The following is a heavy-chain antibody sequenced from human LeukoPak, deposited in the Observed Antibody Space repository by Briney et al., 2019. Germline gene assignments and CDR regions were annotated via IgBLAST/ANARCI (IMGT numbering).Heavy chain of an antibody. CDR3: AREGYDSSGYPNFFFDY. CDR2: IWYDGSNK. V-gene: IGHV3-33*01. J-gene: IGHJ4*02. CDR1: GFTFSSYG. D-gene: IGHD3-22*01. Sequence: PGGALTLSCAASGFTFSSYGMHGVRQAPGKGLEGVAVIWYDGSNKYYADSVKGRFTISRDNSKNTLYLQMNSLRAEDTAVYYCAREGYDSSGYPNFFFDYWGQGTLVTVSS.